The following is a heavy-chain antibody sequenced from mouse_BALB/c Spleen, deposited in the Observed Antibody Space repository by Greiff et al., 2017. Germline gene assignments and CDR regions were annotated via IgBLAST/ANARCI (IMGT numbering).Heavy chain of an antibody. D-gene: IGHD2-1*01. CDR1: GYTFTSYW. CDR2: INPSTGYT. CDR3: ARYKYYGNFFDY. V-gene: IGHV1-7*01. Sequence: QVQLKQSGAELAKPGASVKMSCKASGYTFTSYWMHWVKQRPGQGLEWIGYINPSTGYTEYNQKFKDKATLTADKSSSTAYMQLSSLTSEDSAVYYCARYKYYGNFFDYWGQGTTLTVSS. J-gene: IGHJ2*01.